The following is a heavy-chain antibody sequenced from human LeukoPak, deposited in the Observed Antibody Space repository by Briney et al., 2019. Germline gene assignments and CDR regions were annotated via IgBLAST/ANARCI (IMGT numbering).Heavy chain of an antibody. CDR1: GGSISSGGYS. CDR2: IYHSGSS. Sequence: SETLSLTCAVSGGSISSGGYSWSWLRQPPGQGLEWIGYIYHSGSSYYNPSLKSRVTISVDGSKNQFSLKLSSVTAADTAVYYCARGDYHAFGIWGQGTMVTVSS. V-gene: IGHV4-30-2*01. D-gene: IGHD3-16*01. J-gene: IGHJ3*02. CDR3: ARGDYHAFGI.